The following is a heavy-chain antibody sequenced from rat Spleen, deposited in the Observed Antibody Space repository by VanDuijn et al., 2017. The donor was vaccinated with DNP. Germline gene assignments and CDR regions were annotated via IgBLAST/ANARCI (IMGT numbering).Heavy chain of an antibody. Sequence: EVQLVESGGGLVRPGRSMKLSCAASGFTFNNYYMAWVRQAPTKGLEWVASISIGGGNTYYRDSVKGRFTISRDNAKSALYLQMDSLRSEETATYYCATLTMMVFDYWGQGVMVTVSS. J-gene: IGHJ2*01. CDR3: ATLTMMVFDY. V-gene: IGHV5S11*01. CDR1: GFTFNNYY. CDR2: ISIGGGNT. D-gene: IGHD1-12*02.